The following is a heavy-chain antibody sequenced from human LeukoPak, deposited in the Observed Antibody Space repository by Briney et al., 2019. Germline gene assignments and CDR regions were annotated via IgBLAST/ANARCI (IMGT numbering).Heavy chain of an antibody. CDR1: GGSISSSSYY. V-gene: IGHV4-39*01. CDR2: IYYSGST. CDR3: ASLREGGVAHWFDP. Sequence: SETLSLTCTVSGGSISSSSYYWGWIRQPPGKGLEWIGTIYYSGSTYYNPSLKSRVTISVDTSKNQLSLKLSSVTATDTAVYYCASLREGGVAHWFDPWGQGTLVTVSS. D-gene: IGHD2-15*01. J-gene: IGHJ5*02.